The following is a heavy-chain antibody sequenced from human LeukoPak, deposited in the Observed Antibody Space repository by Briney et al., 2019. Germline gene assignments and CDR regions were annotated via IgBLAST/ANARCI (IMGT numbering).Heavy chain of an antibody. D-gene: IGHD2-2*02. V-gene: IGHV1-46*01. Sequence: ASVKVSCKASGYTFTTYYMHWVRQAPGQGLEWMGIINPSSGSTSYAQKFQGRVTMTRDTSTSTVYMELSSLRSEDTAVYDCGRGVRVPATITYWFDPWGQGTLVTVSS. CDR3: GRGVRVPATITYWFDP. CDR2: INPSSGST. J-gene: IGHJ5*02. CDR1: GYTFTTYY.